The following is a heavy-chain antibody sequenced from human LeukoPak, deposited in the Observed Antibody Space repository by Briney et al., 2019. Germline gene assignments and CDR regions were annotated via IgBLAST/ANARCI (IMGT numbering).Heavy chain of an antibody. J-gene: IGHJ3*02. CDR1: GFTFSSYS. CDR2: ISSSSSYI. D-gene: IGHD6-19*01. CDR3: ARASGYTSGWYDDAFDS. V-gene: IGHV3-21*01. Sequence: GGSLRLSCAASGFTFSSYSMNWVRQAPGKGLVWVSSISSSSSYIYYADSVKGRFTISRDNAKNSLYLQMNSLRAEDTAVYYCARASGYTSGWYDDAFDSWGQGTMVTV.